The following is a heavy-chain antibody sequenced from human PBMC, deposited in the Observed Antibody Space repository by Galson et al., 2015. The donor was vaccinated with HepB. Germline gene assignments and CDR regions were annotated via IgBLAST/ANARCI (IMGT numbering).Heavy chain of an antibody. D-gene: IGHD3-3*01. J-gene: IGHJ6*03. CDR1: GSILSSFH. Sequence: SVKVSCKASGSILSSFHLNWVRQAPGQGLEWVGMINPSGDITNSSQKFQGRLTMTRDMSTSTFYLELTRLKSEDTAVYYCARPSDDFWSVFGGRNLSYSMDVWGKGTTVTVCS. CDR3: ARPSDDFWSVFGGRNLSYSMDV. V-gene: IGHV1-46*01. CDR2: INPSGDIT.